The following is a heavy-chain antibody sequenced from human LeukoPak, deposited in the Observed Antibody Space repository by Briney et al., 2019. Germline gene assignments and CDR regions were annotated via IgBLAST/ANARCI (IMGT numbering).Heavy chain of an antibody. CDR3: AKAPVASCRGAFCYPFDY. V-gene: IGHV3-23*01. J-gene: IGHJ4*02. CDR2: MSSSDDGR. Sequence: GGSLRLSCATSGFSFSSYAMSWVRQAPGKGLEWVSAMSSSDDGRYYAASVRGRFTISRDTSRSTLYLQMNSLRAEDAAVYYCAKAPVASCRGAFCYPFDYWGQGTLVTVSS. CDR1: GFSFSSYA. D-gene: IGHD2-15*01.